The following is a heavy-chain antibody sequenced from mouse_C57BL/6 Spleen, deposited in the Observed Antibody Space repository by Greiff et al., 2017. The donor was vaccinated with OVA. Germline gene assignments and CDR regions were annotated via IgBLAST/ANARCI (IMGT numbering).Heavy chain of an antibody. CDR3: ARSGYYDYLFDY. D-gene: IGHD2-4*01. CDR1: GFTFSDYG. V-gene: IGHV5-17*01. Sequence: EVQGVESGGGLVKPGGSLKLSCAASGFTFSDYGMHWVRQAPEKGLEWVAYISSGSSTIYYTDTVKGRFTISRDNAKNTLFLQMTSLGSEDTAMYYCARSGYYDYLFDYWGQGTTLTVSS. J-gene: IGHJ2*01. CDR2: ISSGSSTI.